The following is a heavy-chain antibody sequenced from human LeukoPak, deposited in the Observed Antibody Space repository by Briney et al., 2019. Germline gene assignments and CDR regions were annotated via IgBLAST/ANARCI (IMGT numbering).Heavy chain of an antibody. D-gene: IGHD4-17*01. CDR1: GFTFSSYW. V-gene: IGHV3-21*01. CDR2: ISSSGNNI. Sequence: PGGSLRLSCVASGFTFSSYWMHWVRQAPGKGLEWVSSISSSGNNIYYADSVKGRFTISRDNAKNSLSLQMNSLRVEDTAVYYCARDGVRGFTATTPFDYWGPGTLVTVSS. CDR3: ARDGVRGFTATTPFDY. J-gene: IGHJ4*02.